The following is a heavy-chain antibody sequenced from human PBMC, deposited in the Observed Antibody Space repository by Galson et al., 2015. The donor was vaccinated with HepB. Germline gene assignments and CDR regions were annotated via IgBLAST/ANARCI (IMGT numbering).Heavy chain of an antibody. Sequence: SETLSLTCTVSGGSVSSGSYYWSWIRQSPGRGLEWIGSFYYSGSTSYSPSLKSRVTISVDTSKNQFSLKLSSVTTADTAVYYCARDMQWRSLRAFDIWGQGTMVTVSS. CDR2: FYYSGST. V-gene: IGHV4-61*01. CDR3: ARDMQWRSLRAFDI. CDR1: GGSVSSGSYY. J-gene: IGHJ3*02. D-gene: IGHD2-21*01.